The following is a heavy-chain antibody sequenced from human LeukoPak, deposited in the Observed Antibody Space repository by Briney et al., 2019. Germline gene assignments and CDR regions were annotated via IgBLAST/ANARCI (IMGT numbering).Heavy chain of an antibody. CDR2: ISSSSSTI. J-gene: IGHJ6*02. D-gene: IGHD6-25*01. CDR3: ARDAADYYYYGMDV. V-gene: IGHV3-48*01. Sequence: GGSLRLSCAASGFTFSSYSMNWVRQAPGKGLEWVSYISSSSSTIYYADSVKGRFTISRDNAKNSLYLQMSSLRAEDTVVYYCARDAADYYYYGMDVWGQGTTVTVSS. CDR1: GFTFSSYS.